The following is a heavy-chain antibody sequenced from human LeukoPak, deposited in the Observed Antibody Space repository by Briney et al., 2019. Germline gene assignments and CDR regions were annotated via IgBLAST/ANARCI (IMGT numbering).Heavy chain of an antibody. V-gene: IGHV3-23*01. D-gene: IGHD3-10*01. Sequence: GGSLRLSCVASGITFSSYAMSWVRQAPGKGLEWVSAINGGADSTYYADSVKGRFTISRDNSKNTLFLQMNSLRVEDTAVYYCAKWGAQSGNYRVVDCWGRGTLVTVSS. J-gene: IGHJ4*02. CDR3: AKWGAQSGNYRVVDC. CDR2: INGGADST. CDR1: GITFSSYA.